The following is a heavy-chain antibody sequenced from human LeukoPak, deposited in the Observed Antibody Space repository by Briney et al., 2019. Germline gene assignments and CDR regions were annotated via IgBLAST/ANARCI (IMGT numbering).Heavy chain of an antibody. CDR2: IIPIFGTA. CDR3: ARVSSGWSDYFDY. V-gene: IGHV1-69*01. CDR1: GGTFSSYA. D-gene: IGHD6-19*01. Sequence: ASVRVSCKASGGTFSSYAISWVRQAPGQGLEWMGGIIPIFGTANYAQKFQGRVTITADESTSTAYMELSSLRSEDTAVYYCARVSSGWSDYFDYWGQGTLVTVSS. J-gene: IGHJ4*02.